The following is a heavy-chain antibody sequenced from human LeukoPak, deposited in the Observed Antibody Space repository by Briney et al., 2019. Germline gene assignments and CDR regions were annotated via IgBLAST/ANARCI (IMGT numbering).Heavy chain of an antibody. CDR2: INTNSGGT. CDR3: ARDVDYYGSGSPNWFDP. D-gene: IGHD3-10*01. CDR1: GYTFTGYY. V-gene: IGHV1-2*02. Sequence: ASVKVSCKASGYTFTGYYMHSVRQAPGQGLEWMGWINTNSGGTNYAQKFQGRVTMTRDTSISTAYMELSRLRSDDTAVYYCARDVDYYGSGSPNWFDPWGQGTLVTVSS. J-gene: IGHJ5*02.